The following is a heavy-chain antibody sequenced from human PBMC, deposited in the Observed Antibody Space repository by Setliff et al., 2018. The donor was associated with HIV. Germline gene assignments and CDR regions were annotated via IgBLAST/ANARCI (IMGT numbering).Heavy chain of an antibody. CDR2: INPNSGGT. D-gene: IGHD4-17*01. CDR3: ARTVNDYGDYYFDY. J-gene: IGHJ4*02. V-gene: IGHV1-2*06. CDR1: GYIFTDYY. Sequence: ASVKVSCKASGYIFTDYYMHWVRQAPGQELGWMGRINPNSGGTNYAQNFQGRVTFSRDTSASTAYMELSSLRSEDTAVYYCARTVNDYGDYYFDYWGQGTLVTVSS.